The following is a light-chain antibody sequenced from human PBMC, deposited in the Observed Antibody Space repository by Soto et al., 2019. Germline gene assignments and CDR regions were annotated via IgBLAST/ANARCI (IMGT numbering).Light chain of an antibody. CDR1: SSDVGNYKY. V-gene: IGLV2-8*01. Sequence: QSVLTQSPSASGSPGQSVTISCTGTSSDVGNYKYVAWYQQHPGKAPKLMIYGVSKRPSGVPDRFSGSKSGNTASLTVSGLQAEDEAYYYCSSYAGSNNWVFGGGTTLTVL. CDR2: GVS. CDR3: SSYAGSNNWV. J-gene: IGLJ3*02.